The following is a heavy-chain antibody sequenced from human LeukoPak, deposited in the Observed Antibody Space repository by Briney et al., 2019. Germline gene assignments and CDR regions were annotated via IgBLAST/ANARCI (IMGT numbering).Heavy chain of an antibody. V-gene: IGHV3-33*01. CDR2: IWYDGSEK. D-gene: IGHD3-3*01. Sequence: PGGSLRLSCAASGFTFRNHGMHWVRQAPGKGLEWLAVIWYDGSEKYYADSVQGRFTISRDNSKNTLYLQMNSLRAEDTAVYYCARDYYDFWNHLPYYYYYGMDVWGQGTTVTVSS. J-gene: IGHJ6*02. CDR3: ARDYYDFWNHLPYYYYYGMDV. CDR1: GFTFRNHG.